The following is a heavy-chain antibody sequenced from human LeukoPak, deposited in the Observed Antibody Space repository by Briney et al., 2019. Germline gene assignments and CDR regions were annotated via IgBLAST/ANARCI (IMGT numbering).Heavy chain of an antibody. J-gene: IGHJ4*02. V-gene: IGHV3-21*01. CDR1: GFTFSSYS. CDR3: ARSIAAAGTSIFY. CDR2: ISSSSSYI. D-gene: IGHD6-13*01. Sequence: GGSLRLSCAASGFTFSSYSMNWVRQAPGKGLEWVSSISSSSSYIYYADSVKGRFTISRDNAKNSLYLQMNSLRAEDTAVYYCARSIAAAGTSIFYWGQGTLVTVSS.